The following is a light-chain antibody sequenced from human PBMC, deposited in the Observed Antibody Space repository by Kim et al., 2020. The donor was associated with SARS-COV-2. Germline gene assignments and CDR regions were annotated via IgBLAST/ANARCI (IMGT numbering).Light chain of an antibody. J-gene: IGKJ2*01. CDR2: SAS. CDR3: HQYGSSPLT. CDR1: QSVTSNF. V-gene: IGKV3-20*01. Sequence: ENVLTQSPGTLSLSPGERATLSCRASQSVTSNFLAWYQQKPGQAPRLLIYSASSRATGIPDRFSGSGSGTDFTLTINRVEPEDFVVYYCHQYGSSPLTFGPGTELEI.